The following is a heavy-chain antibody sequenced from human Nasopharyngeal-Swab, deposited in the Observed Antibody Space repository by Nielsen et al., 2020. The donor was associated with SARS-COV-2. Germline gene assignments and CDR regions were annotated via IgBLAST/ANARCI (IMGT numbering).Heavy chain of an antibody. Sequence: GESLKISCAASGFTFSSYGMHWVRQAPGKGLEWVAVIWYDGSNKYYADSVKGRFTISRDNSKNTLYLQMNSLRAEDTAVYYCAKDPEDIPYYFDYWGQGTLVTVSS. CDR1: GFTFSSYG. V-gene: IGHV3-33*06. CDR3: AKDPEDIPYYFDY. D-gene: IGHD2-15*01. CDR2: IWYDGSNK. J-gene: IGHJ4*02.